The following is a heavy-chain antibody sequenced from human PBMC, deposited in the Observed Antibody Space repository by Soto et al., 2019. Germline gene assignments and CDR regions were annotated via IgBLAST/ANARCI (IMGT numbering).Heavy chain of an antibody. CDR3: AGSSSYHHYNIIGVRFPAFDY. V-gene: IGHV3-72*01. D-gene: IGHD2-15*01. CDR1: GFTLSDHY. J-gene: IGHJ4*02. CDR2: TRNKANGYST. Sequence: GGSLRLSCAASGFTLSDHYMDWVRQAPGRGLEWVGRTRNKANGYSTEYAAAVKGRFIVSSDDSLNSLYLQMNSLKTEDTAVYYCAGSSSYHHYNIIGVRFPAFDYWGQGTLVTVSS.